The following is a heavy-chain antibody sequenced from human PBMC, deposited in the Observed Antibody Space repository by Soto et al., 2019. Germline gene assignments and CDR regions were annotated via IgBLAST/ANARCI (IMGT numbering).Heavy chain of an antibody. CDR1: GYSFTSYW. Sequence: GESLKISCKGSGYSFTSYWFNWVRHMPGKGLEWMGIIYPGDSDTRYSPSFQGQVTISAEKSINTAYLQWRSLKASDTAVYYCARHHGSPGSYFGMDVWGQGTTVTVSS. CDR3: ARHHGSPGSYFGMDV. J-gene: IGHJ6*02. V-gene: IGHV5-51*01. CDR2: IYPGDSDT. D-gene: IGHD6-13*01.